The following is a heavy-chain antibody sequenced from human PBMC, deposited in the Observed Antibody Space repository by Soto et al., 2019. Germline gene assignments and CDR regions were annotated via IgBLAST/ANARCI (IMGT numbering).Heavy chain of an antibody. CDR2: INSDGRST. V-gene: IGHV3-74*01. J-gene: IGHJ4*02. CDR1: GFTLSSFW. CDR3: ARKHYNDSSGYTIDY. D-gene: IGHD3-22*01. Sequence: EVQLVESGGGLVQPGGSLRLSCAASGFTLSSFWMHWVRQAPGKGLVWVSRINSDGRSTTYADSVKGRFTISRDNAKNTLNLQMKSLRAEDTAVYYCARKHYNDSSGYTIDYWGQGTLVTVSS.